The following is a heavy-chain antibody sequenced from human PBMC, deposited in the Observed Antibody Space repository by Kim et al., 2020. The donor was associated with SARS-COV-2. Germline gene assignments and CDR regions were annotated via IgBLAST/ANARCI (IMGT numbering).Heavy chain of an antibody. CDR1: GYSFTRYW. Sequence: GESLKISCKGSGYSFTRYWIGWVRQMPGKGLEWMGIIYPGDSDNRYSPSFQGQATISADKSISTAYLKWSSLKASDTAMYYCARLGTYDILTGYYAFFYYWGQGTLVTVSS. J-gene: IGHJ4*02. V-gene: IGHV5-51*01. CDR2: IYPGDSDN. CDR3: ARLGTYDILTGYYAFFYY. D-gene: IGHD3-9*01.